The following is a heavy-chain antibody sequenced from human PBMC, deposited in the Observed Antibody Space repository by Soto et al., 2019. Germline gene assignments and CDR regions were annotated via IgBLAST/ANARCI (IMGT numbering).Heavy chain of an antibody. D-gene: IGHD3-9*01. CDR3: ARGLTRYDILTGYYPRGAFDI. CDR2: ISAYNGNT. CDR1: GYTFTSYG. V-gene: IGHV1-18*01. J-gene: IGHJ3*02. Sequence: ASVKVSCKASGYTFTSYGISWVRQAPGQGLEWMGWISAYNGNTNYAQKLQGRVTMTTDTSTSTAYMELRSLRSDDTAVYCCARGLTRYDILTGYYPRGAFDIWGQGTMVT.